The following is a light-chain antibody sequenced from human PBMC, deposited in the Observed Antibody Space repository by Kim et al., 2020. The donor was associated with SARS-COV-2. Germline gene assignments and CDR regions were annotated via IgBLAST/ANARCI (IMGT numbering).Light chain of an antibody. CDR3: TSYTGANTVV. CDR1: SSLVGNYNY. V-gene: IGLV2-14*03. J-gene: IGLJ2*01. CDR2: DVS. Sequence: GQSITISCTGTSSLVGNYNYVSWYQQHPDKAPKLIIYDVSYRPSGVSTRFSGSKSGNTAPLTISGLQAADEADYYCTSYTGANTVVFGGGTQLTVL.